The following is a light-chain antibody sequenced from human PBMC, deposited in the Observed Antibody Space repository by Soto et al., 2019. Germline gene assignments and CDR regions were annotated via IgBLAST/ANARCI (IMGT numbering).Light chain of an antibody. CDR3: QQYRGWPRT. CDR2: STS. V-gene: IGKV3-15*01. CDR1: QSVSSN. J-gene: IGKJ1*01. Sequence: IVMTQSPATLSVSPGEVATLSCRASQSVSSNLAWYQQKPGQAPRLLIYSTSTRATGIPARFSGSGSGTDFTLTINNLRPEDFAVYYCQQYRGWPRTFGQGTKVDIK.